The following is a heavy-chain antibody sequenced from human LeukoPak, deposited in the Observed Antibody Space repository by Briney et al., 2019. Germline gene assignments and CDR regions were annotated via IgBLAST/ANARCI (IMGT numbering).Heavy chain of an antibody. CDR3: AKDSVTTVVKGIYYYYGMDV. Sequence: GGSLRLSCATSRFRFGDFAMSWVRQAPGKGLEWVSAISGSGGSTYYADSVKGRFTISRDNSKNTLYLQMNSLRAEDTAVYYCAKDSVTTVVKGIYYYYGMDVWGQGTTVTVSS. CDR1: RFRFGDFA. D-gene: IGHD4-23*01. V-gene: IGHV3-23*01. CDR2: ISGSGGST. J-gene: IGHJ6*02.